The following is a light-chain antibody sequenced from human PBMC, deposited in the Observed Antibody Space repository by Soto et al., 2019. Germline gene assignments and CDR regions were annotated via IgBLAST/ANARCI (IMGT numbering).Light chain of an antibody. CDR3: QMYSRALYA. CDR2: GAS. V-gene: IGKV3-20*01. CDR1: QSVSSSY. Sequence: EIVLTQSPGTLSLSPGERATLSCGASQSVSSSYLAWYQQKPGQAPRLLIYGASSRATGIPDRFSGSGSGTDFTLTISRLEPEDFAVYYTQMYSRALYAFGQRT. J-gene: IGKJ2*01.